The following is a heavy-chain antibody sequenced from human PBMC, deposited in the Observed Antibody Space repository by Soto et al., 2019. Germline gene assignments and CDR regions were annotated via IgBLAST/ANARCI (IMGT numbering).Heavy chain of an antibody. Sequence: VQLVQSGAEVKKPGSSVKVSCKASGGTFRSYSLTWVRRARGQGLEWMGGFVPKFGSINYAQKFQARMTITADESTSTADMELSSLRSEDTAVYYCVTGDNYYFDYWGQGTLVTVSS. CDR3: VTGDNYYFDY. J-gene: IGHJ4*02. V-gene: IGHV1-69*01. CDR1: GGTFRSYS. D-gene: IGHD1-20*01. CDR2: FVPKFGSI.